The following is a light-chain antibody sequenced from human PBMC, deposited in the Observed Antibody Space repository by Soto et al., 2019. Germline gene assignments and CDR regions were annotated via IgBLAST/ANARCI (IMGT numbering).Light chain of an antibody. J-gene: IGKJ1*01. V-gene: IGKV3-11*01. CDR3: QQRSNWPRT. Sequence: EIVLTQSPATLSLSPGERATLSCRASQSISGFLAWYQQKPGQAPRLLIYGASNRATGIPDRFSGGGSGTDFTLTISRLEPEDFAVYYCQQRSNWPRTFGQGTKVDIK. CDR1: QSISGF. CDR2: GAS.